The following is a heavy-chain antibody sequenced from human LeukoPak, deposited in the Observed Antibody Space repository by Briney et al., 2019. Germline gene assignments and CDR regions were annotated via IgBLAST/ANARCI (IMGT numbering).Heavy chain of an antibody. Sequence: SETLFLTCTVSGGSISSYYWSWIRQPPGKGLEWVGYIYYSGSTNYNPSLKSRVTISVDTSKNQLSLKLSSVTAADTAVYYCARAFTGSYYPYYFDYWGQGTLVTVSS. V-gene: IGHV4-59*01. D-gene: IGHD1-26*01. CDR2: IYYSGST. J-gene: IGHJ4*02. CDR1: GGSISSYY. CDR3: ARAFTGSYYPYYFDY.